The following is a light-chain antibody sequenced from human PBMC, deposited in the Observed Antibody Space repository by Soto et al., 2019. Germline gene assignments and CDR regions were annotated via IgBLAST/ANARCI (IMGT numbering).Light chain of an antibody. CDR3: QQYNDYWT. CDR2: KAS. CDR1: QNIYTW. Sequence: DYQVTQSPSTLSASVGDRVTITCRASQNIYTWLAWYQQKPGIAPKLLIHKASTLESGVPSRFSGSGFGTEFTLTISGLQPEDSATYYCQQYNDYWTFGQGTKVEIK. V-gene: IGKV1-5*03. J-gene: IGKJ1*01.